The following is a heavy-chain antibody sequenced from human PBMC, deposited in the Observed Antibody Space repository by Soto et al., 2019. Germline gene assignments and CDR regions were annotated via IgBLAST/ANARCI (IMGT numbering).Heavy chain of an antibody. CDR3: VAGLPLYCSGDSCPIYYYGLDV. Sequence: GASVKVSCKASGFTFTSFAVQWVRQARGQRLEWIGWIVVGSGSTNYAQKFQERVTITRDLPTRSAYMELSSLRSEDTAMYYCVAGLPLYCSGDSCPIYYYGLDVWGQGTTVTVSS. CDR2: IVVGSGST. J-gene: IGHJ6*02. V-gene: IGHV1-58*01. CDR1: GFTFTSFA. D-gene: IGHD2-15*01.